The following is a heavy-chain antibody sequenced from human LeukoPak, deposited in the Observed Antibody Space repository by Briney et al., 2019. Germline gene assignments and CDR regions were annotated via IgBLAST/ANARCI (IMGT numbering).Heavy chain of an antibody. D-gene: IGHD2-2*01. V-gene: IGHV4-4*02. CDR3: WGRGYCTSSSCDNVDY. CDR2: IYHSGST. Sequence: SGTLSLTCAVSGGSISSSGWWCWVRQPPRKGLEWIGEIYHSGSTNYNPSHKSRVSISVDKSKNQFSLRLSSVTAADTAVYFCWGRGYCTSSSCDNVDYWGQGTLVTVSS. J-gene: IGHJ4*02. CDR1: GGSISSSGW.